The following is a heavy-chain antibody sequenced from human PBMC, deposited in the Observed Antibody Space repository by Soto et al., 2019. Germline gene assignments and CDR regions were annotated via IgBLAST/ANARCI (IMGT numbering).Heavy chain of an antibody. D-gene: IGHD5-18*01. V-gene: IGHV4-34*01. CDR1: GGSFSSYH. J-gene: IGHJ4*02. Sequence: SETLSLTCAVYGGSFSSYHWSWIRQTPGKGLEWIGEINHLTTTNYNPSLKSRVIISLDTPKNQFSLKLSSVTAADTAVYYCERGYDTALAPIFWGQGILVTVSS. CDR3: ERGYDTALAPIF. CDR2: INHLTTT.